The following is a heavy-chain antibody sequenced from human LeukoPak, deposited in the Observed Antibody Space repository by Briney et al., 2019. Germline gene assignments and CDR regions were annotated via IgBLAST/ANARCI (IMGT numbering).Heavy chain of an antibody. CDR1: GFTFSSYS. CDR2: ISSSSYI. V-gene: IGHV3-21*01. J-gene: IGHJ4*02. CDR3: ARDPIVPASYYFDY. D-gene: IGHD2-2*01. Sequence: GGSLRLSCAASGFTFSSYSMNWVRQAPGKGLEWVSSISSSSYIYYADSVKGRFTISRDNAKNSLYLQMNSLRAEDTAVYYCARDPIVPASYYFDYWGQGTLVTVSS.